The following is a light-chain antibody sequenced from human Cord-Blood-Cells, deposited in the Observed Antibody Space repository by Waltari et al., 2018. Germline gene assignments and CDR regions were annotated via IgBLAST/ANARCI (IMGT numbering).Light chain of an antibody. V-gene: IGKV3-11*01. Sequence: IVLTQSPATLSLSPGERATLSCRASQSVSSYLAWYQQKPGQAPRLLIYDASNRATGIPARFSGSRSGTDFTLTISSLEPEDFAVYYCQQRSNWITFGQGTRLEIK. CDR1: QSVSSY. CDR2: DAS. J-gene: IGKJ5*01. CDR3: QQRSNWIT.